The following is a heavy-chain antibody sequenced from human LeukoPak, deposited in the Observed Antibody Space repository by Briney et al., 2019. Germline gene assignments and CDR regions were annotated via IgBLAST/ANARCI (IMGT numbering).Heavy chain of an antibody. CDR1: GFTFDDYA. CDR3: AKDIGDYGDYGVDY. Sequence: GGSLRLSCAASGFTFDDYAMHWVRQAPGKGLEWVSGISWNRGSIGYADSVKGRFTISRDNAKNSLYLQMNSLRAEDTALYYCAKDIGDYGDYGVDYWGQGTLVTVSS. V-gene: IGHV3-9*01. D-gene: IGHD4-17*01. CDR2: ISWNRGSI. J-gene: IGHJ4*02.